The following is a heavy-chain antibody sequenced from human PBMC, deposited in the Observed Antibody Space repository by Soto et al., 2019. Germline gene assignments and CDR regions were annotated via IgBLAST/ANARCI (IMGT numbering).Heavy chain of an antibody. Sequence: PSETLSLTCTVSGGSILNGGHYWTWIRQHPGKGLEWIGRIFFSGNTHYNPALKSRLTFSLDTAKNQFSLKLTSVTAADTAIYYCERDNYGGMLHFWGPGTLVTVSS. V-gene: IGHV4-31*03. CDR2: IFFSGNT. CDR3: ERDNYGGMLHF. J-gene: IGHJ4*02. D-gene: IGHD4-17*01. CDR1: GGSILNGGHY.